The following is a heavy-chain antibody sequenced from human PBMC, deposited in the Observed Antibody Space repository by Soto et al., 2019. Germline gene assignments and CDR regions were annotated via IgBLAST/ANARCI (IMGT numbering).Heavy chain of an antibody. J-gene: IGHJ3*02. D-gene: IGHD1-26*01. Sequence: QLQLQESGPGVVKPSETLSLTCTVSGGSIRSDNYYWGWIRQPPGKGLEWIGSIYYTGRTYYSPSLRSRVTMSVDTSKNQFSVNLNSVTAADTAVYFCGRPPPLVNSTSDIWGQGTVVTVSS. CDR2: IYYTGRT. CDR3: GRPPPLVNSTSDI. CDR1: GGSIRSDNYY. V-gene: IGHV4-39*01.